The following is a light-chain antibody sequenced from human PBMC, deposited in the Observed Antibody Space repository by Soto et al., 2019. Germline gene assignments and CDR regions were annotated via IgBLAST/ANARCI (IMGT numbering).Light chain of an antibody. CDR1: SSDVGGYNY. V-gene: IGLV2-14*03. CDR3: SSYTSSGTRV. J-gene: IGLJ3*02. CDR2: DVS. Sequence: QSVLTQPASVSGSPGQSITISCTGTSSDVGGYNYISWYQHHPGKAPKLMIYDVSNRPSGVSNRFSGSKSGNTASLTVSGLQAEDEADYYCSSYTSSGTRVFGGGTQLTVL.